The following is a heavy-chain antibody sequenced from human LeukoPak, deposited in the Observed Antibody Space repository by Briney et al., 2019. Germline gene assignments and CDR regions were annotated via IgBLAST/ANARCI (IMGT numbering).Heavy chain of an antibody. J-gene: IGHJ5*02. CDR1: GGSISSGDYY. CDR3: ASLRAAGNWFDP. V-gene: IGHV4-30-4*01. Sequence: SQTLSLTCTVSGGSISSGDYYWSWIRQPPEKGLEWIGYIYYSGSTYYNPSLKSRVTISVDTSKNQFSLKLSSVTAADAAVYYCASLRAAGNWFDPWGQGTLVTVSS. D-gene: IGHD2-15*01. CDR2: IYYSGST.